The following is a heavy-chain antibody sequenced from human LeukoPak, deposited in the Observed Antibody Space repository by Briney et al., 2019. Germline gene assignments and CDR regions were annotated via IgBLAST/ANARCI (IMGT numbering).Heavy chain of an antibody. D-gene: IGHD3-22*01. CDR3: AKRGVVIRVILVGFYKEAYYFDS. Sequence: GGSLRLSCAVSGITLSNYGMSWVRKAPGRGLKGAPGIIGGGVGTNYADSVKGRFTVSRDNSKNTLYLQMKSLRAEDTAVYFCAKRGVVIRVILVGFYKEAYYFDSWGQGALVTVSS. J-gene: IGHJ4*02. CDR2: IIGGGVGT. V-gene: IGHV3-23*01. CDR1: GITLSNYG.